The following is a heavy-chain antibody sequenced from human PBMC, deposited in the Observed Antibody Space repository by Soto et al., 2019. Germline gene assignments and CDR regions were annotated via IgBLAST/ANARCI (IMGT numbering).Heavy chain of an antibody. J-gene: IGHJ5*01. CDR1: GFTFSSYS. V-gene: IGHV3-21*01. D-gene: IGHD1-1*01. CDR3: ARDRHETTALAPYNWFES. Sequence: EVQLMESGGGLVKPGGSLRLSCAASGFTFSSYSMNWVRQAPGKGLEWVSSISSSSSYVYYADSVKGRFTISRDNAKNSLYLPMNSLTAEDTAVYYCARDRHETTALAPYNWFESWGQGTLVTVSS. CDR2: ISSSSSYV.